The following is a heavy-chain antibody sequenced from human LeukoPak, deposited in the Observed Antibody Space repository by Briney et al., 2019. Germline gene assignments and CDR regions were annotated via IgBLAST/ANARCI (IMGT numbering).Heavy chain of an antibody. CDR1: GYSFTSYA. Sequence: RASVKVSCKASGYSFTSYAYNWVRQAPGQGLEWMGWIRTYDGVTKSAQDLQGRVTMTTDTSTRTAYMELTRLTSDDTAVYYCARDPLTSTWSPYYFTLDVWGQGTTV. J-gene: IGHJ6*02. V-gene: IGHV1-18*01. D-gene: IGHD6-13*01. CDR2: IRTYDGVT. CDR3: ARDPLTSTWSPYYFTLDV.